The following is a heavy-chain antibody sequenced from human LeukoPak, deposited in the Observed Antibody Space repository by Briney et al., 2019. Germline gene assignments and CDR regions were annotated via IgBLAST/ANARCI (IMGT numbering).Heavy chain of an antibody. D-gene: IGHD6-13*01. CDR1: GGSISGYY. CDR2: IYNSGGT. Sequence: PSETLSLTCTVSGGSISGYYWTWIRQPPGKGLEWIGYIYNSGGTNYNPSLKSRVTFSVDMSKNKFSLKLTSVTAADTAVYYCARGYSSSWNYFDYWGQGTLVTVSS. J-gene: IGHJ4*02. CDR3: ARGYSSSWNYFDY. V-gene: IGHV4-59*08.